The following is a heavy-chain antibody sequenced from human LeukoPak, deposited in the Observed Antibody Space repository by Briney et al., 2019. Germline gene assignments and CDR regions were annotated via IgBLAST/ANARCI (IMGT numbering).Heavy chain of an antibody. Sequence: RPGGSLRLSCAASGFTFSSYSMNWVRQAPGKGLEWVSYISSSSSTIYYADSVKGRFTISRDNAKNSLYLQMNSLRAEDTAVYYCARDLVAARRSQVFDPWSQGTLVTVSS. J-gene: IGHJ5*02. D-gene: IGHD6-6*01. CDR3: ARDLVAARRSQVFDP. CDR2: ISSSSSTI. CDR1: GFTFSSYS. V-gene: IGHV3-48*01.